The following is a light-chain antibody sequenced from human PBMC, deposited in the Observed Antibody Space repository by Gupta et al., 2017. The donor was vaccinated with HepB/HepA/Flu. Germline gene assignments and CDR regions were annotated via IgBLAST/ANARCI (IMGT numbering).Light chain of an antibody. CDR2: DVS. J-gene: IGLJ2*01. CDR1: SRDVGASNY. V-gene: IGLV2-14*03. CDR3: SSFRSSGTSGTTYVL. Sequence: QSALTQSASVSGSPGQSITISCSGTSRDVGASNYVSWYQQHPGKAPKLLIYDVSNRPSGVSSRVSGSKSGNTASLTIFGLQAEDEADYYCSSFRSSGTSGTTYVLFGGGTKLIVL.